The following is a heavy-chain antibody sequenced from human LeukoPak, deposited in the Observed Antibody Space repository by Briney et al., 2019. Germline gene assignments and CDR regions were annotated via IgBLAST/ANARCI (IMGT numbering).Heavy chain of an antibody. V-gene: IGHV3-11*04. J-gene: IGHJ4*02. D-gene: IGHD3-3*01. CDR3: ASTMYYDFWSGYQTFDY. CDR1: GFTFSDYY. CDR2: ISSSGSTI. Sequence: SLRLSCAASGFTFSDYYMSWIRQAPGKGLEWVSYISSSGSTIYYADSVKGRFTISRDNSKNTLYLQMNSLRAEDTAVYYCASTMYYDFWSGYQTFDYWGQGTLVTVSS.